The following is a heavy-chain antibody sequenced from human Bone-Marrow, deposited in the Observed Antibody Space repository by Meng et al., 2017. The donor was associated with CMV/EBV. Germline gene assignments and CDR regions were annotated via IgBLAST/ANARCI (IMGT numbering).Heavy chain of an antibody. D-gene: IGHD3-3*01. J-gene: IGHJ5*02. CDR2: IKSKTDGGTT. V-gene: IGHV3-15*01. CDR1: GFTFSNAW. Sequence: GGSLRLSCAASGFTFSNAWMSWVRQAPGKGLEWVGRIKSKTDGGTTDYAAPVKGRFTISRDDSKNTLYLQMNSLKTEDTAVYYCTAPRITIFGVVIDNWFDPWGQGTLVTVSS. CDR3: TAPRITIFGVVIDNWFDP.